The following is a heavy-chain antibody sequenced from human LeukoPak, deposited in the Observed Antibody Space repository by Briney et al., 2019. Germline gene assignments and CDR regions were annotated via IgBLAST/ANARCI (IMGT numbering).Heavy chain of an antibody. CDR2: INPNSGGT. J-gene: IGHJ6*03. D-gene: IGHD2-2*03. CDR3: ARDTGYCSSTSCYEHYYYMDV. CDR1: GYTFAGYN. Sequence: ASVKVSCKASGYTFAGYNMHWVRRAPGQGHEWMGWINPNSGGTNYAQKFQGRVTMTRDTSISTAYMELSRLRSDDTAVYYCARDTGYCSSTSCYEHYYYMDVWGKGTTVTISS. V-gene: IGHV1-2*02.